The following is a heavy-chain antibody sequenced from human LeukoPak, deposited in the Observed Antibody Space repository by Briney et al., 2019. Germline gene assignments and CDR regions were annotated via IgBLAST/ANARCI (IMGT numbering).Heavy chain of an antibody. CDR1: GFTFDDYA. Sequence: GGSLRLSCAASGFTFDDYAMHWVRQAPGKGLEWVSGISWNSGSIGYADSVKGRFTISRDNAKNSLYLQMHSLRAEDTALYYCAKDGYSSGWYFDYWGQGTLVTVSS. V-gene: IGHV3-9*01. D-gene: IGHD6-19*01. J-gene: IGHJ4*02. CDR2: ISWNSGSI. CDR3: AKDGYSSGWYFDY.